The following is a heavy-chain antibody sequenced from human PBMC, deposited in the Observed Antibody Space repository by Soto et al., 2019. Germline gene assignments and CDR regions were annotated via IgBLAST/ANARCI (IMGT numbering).Heavy chain of an antibody. V-gene: IGHV3-72*01. CDR1: GFTLSDHF. CDR3: AKLPPLVVVVAAISYFDY. D-gene: IGHD2-15*01. CDR2: TKHKAASYTT. J-gene: IGHJ4*02. Sequence: PGGSLRLSCAASGFTLSDHFMKWVRQAPGKGLEWVGRTKHKAASYTTDYAASVNGRFTISRDDSKNSLYLQMNSLRAEDTAVYYCAKLPPLVVVVAAISYFDYWGQGTLVTVSS.